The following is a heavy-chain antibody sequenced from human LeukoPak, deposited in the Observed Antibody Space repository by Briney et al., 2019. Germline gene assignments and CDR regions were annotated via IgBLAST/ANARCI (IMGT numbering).Heavy chain of an antibody. V-gene: IGHV4-4*07. CDR1: GGSVSSYY. CDR2: IYTSGST. CDR3: ARDPSPIAFDI. J-gene: IGHJ3*02. Sequence: SETLPLTCTVSGGSVSSYYWSWIRQPAGKGLEWIGRIYTSGSTNYNPSLKSRVTMSVDTSKNQFSLKLSSVTAADTAVYYCARDPSPIAFDIWGQGTMVTVSS.